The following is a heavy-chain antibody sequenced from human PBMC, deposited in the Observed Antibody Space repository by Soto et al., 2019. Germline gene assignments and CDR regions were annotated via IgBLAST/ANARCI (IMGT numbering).Heavy chain of an antibody. CDR2: ISWNSGFT. CDR3: VKDMSSSSWSAFDL. D-gene: IGHD6-13*01. Sequence: EVQLVESGGGLLQPGRSLRLSCAASGFSFDDFLMHWVRQAPGKGLEWVSGISWNSGFTGYADSVKGRFTISRDNAKNSLYLQMNSLRAEYTALYSCVKDMSSSSWSAFDLWGQGTMVTVSP. V-gene: IGHV3-9*01. J-gene: IGHJ3*01. CDR1: GFSFDDFL.